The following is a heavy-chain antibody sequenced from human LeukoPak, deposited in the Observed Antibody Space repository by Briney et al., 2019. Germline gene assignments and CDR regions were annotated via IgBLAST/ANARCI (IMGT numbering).Heavy chain of an antibody. CDR2: IYTSGST. D-gene: IGHD5-18*01. V-gene: IGHV4-61*02. CDR1: GGSISSGSYY. J-gene: IGHJ4*02. Sequence: SQTLSLTCTVSGGSISSGSYYWSWIRQPAGKGLEWIGRIYTSGSTNYNPSLKSRVTISVDTSKNQFSLKLSSVTAADTAVYYCARQRVGYSYGYGFDYWGQGTLVTVSS. CDR3: ARQRVGYSYGYGFDY.